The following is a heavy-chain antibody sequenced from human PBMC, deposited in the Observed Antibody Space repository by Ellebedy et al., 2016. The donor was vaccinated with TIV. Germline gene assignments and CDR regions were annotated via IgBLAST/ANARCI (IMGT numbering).Heavy chain of an antibody. Sequence: GGSLRLXXKASVVSFTSHWFAWVRQMPGKGLEWMGSIYSGDSETKLSPSFKGQVTLSVDKSINAVYLQWSSLRASDRAMYYCVASRNSGTYSAAFDYWGQGTLVTVSS. CDR1: VVSFTSHW. CDR3: VASRNSGTYSAAFDY. V-gene: IGHV5-51*01. CDR2: IYSGDSET. D-gene: IGHD3-10*01. J-gene: IGHJ4*02.